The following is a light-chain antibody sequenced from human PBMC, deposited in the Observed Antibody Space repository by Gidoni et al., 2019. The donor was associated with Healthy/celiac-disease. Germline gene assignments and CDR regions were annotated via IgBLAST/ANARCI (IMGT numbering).Light chain of an antibody. CDR3: QQYGSSPPVT. CDR1: QSVSIRY. V-gene: IGKV3-20*01. Sequence: DIVLTQSPGTLSLSPGERATLACRASQSVSIRYLAWYQQKPGQAPRLLIYGASSRATGIPDRFSGSGSGTDFTLTISRLEPEDFAVYYCQQYGSSPPVTFGQGTKVEIK. J-gene: IGKJ1*01. CDR2: GAS.